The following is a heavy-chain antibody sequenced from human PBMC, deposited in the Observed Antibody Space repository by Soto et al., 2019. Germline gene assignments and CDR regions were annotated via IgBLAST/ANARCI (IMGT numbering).Heavy chain of an antibody. CDR1: GFTFSSYS. Sequence: PGGSLRLSCAASGFTFSSYSMNWVRQAPGKGLEWVSYISSSSSTIYYADSVKGRFTISRDDAKNSLYLQMNSLRDEDTAVYYCARDPIYDFWSGYYYSSYGMDVWGQGTTVTVS. J-gene: IGHJ6*02. D-gene: IGHD3-3*01. CDR3: ARDPIYDFWSGYYYSSYGMDV. V-gene: IGHV3-48*02. CDR2: ISSSSSTI.